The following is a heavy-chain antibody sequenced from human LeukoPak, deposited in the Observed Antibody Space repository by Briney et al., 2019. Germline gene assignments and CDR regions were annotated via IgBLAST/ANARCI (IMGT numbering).Heavy chain of an antibody. D-gene: IGHD3-3*01. V-gene: IGHV1-46*01. J-gene: IGHJ6*02. CDR2: INPSGGST. Sequence: VASVKVSCKASGYTFTSYYMHWVRQAPGQGLEWMGIINPSGGSTSYAQKFQGRVTMTRDTSTSTVYMVLSSLRSEDTAVYYCARDPPKPRYYDFWSGYYLTDYYYYYGMDVWGQGTTVTVSS. CDR3: ARDPPKPRYYDFWSGYYLTDYYYYYGMDV. CDR1: GYTFTSYY.